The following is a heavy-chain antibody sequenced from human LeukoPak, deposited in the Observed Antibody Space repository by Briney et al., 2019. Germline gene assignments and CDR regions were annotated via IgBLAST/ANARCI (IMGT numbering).Heavy chain of an antibody. V-gene: IGHV4-59*01. Sequence: SETLSLTCTVSGGSISSYYWSWIRQPPGKGLEWIGSIYYSGSTNYNPSLKSRVTISVDTSKNQFSLKLSSVTAADTAVYYCARGVGYCSSTSCWYYFDYWGQGTLVTVSS. CDR2: IYYSGST. J-gene: IGHJ4*02. CDR3: ARGVGYCSSTSCWYYFDY. CDR1: GGSISSYY. D-gene: IGHD2-2*01.